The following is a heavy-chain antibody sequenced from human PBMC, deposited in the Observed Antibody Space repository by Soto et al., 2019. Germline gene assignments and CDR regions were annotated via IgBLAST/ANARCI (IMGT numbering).Heavy chain of an antibody. CDR3: ARESEDLTSNFDY. J-gene: IGHJ4*02. D-gene: IGHD7-27*01. CDR1: GFTFTRYS. V-gene: IGHV3-21*06. CDR2: ISSATNYI. Sequence: GGSLRLSCAASGFTFTRYSMNWVRQAPGKGLEWVSSISSATNYIYYGDSMKGRFTISRDNAKNSLYLEMNSLRAEDTAVYYCARESEDLTSNFDYWGQGTLVTVSS.